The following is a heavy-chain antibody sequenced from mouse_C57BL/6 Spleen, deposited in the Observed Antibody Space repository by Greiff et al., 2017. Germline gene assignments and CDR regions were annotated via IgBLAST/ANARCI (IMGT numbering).Heavy chain of an antibody. Sequence: QVQLQQSGPELVKPGASVKISCKASGYAFSSSWMNWVKQRPGKGLEWIGRIYPGDGDTNYNGKFKGKATLTADKSSSTAYMQLSSLTSEDSAVYFCARKGGFGFAYWGQGTLVTVSA. J-gene: IGHJ3*01. CDR3: ARKGGFGFAY. V-gene: IGHV1-82*01. CDR1: GYAFSSSW. CDR2: IYPGDGDT.